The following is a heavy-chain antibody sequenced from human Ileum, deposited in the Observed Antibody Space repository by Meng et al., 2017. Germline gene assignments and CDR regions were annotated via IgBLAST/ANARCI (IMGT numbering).Heavy chain of an antibody. Sequence: GESLTISCVASGFTFSSYAMSRVRQAPGKGLEWVSTISPGGGTTYYADSVKGRFTISRDNSMNTLSLQMNSLSADDTAVYYWAKTHWLDYWGQGTLFTVSS. CDR2: ISPGGGTT. D-gene: IGHD1-1*01. CDR1: GFTFSSYA. J-gene: IGHJ4*02. CDR3: AKTHWLDY. V-gene: IGHV3-23*01.